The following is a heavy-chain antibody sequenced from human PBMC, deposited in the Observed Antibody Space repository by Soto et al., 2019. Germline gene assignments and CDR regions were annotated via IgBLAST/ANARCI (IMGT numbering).Heavy chain of an antibody. D-gene: IGHD1-26*01. CDR3: AQGRAEWAYFDY. CDR2: IYWDDDK. Sequence: QITMRESGPTLGKPTQTLTLTCTFSGFSLSTDEVSVSWIRQPPGKAPEWLALIYWDDDKRYRPSLKNRLTSTKGTSKDQVVLTMTNMSPVDTATYYCAQGRAEWAYFDYWGQGTLVTVSS. CDR1: GFSLSTDEVS. V-gene: IGHV2-5*02. J-gene: IGHJ4*02.